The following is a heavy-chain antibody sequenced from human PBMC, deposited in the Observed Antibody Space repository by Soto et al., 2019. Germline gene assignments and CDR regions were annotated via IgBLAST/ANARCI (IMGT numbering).Heavy chain of an antibody. CDR1: GGSISSSSYY. D-gene: IGHD3-22*01. CDR2: IYYSGST. CDR3: ARQNSSGPKDY. J-gene: IGHJ4*02. V-gene: IGHV4-39*01. Sequence: QLQLQESGPGLVKPSETLSLTCTVSGGSISSSSYYWGWIRQPPGKGLEWIGSIYYSGSTYYNPSLQSRVTLTVDTSKDQFSLKLSAVTAPETAVYSCARQNSSGPKDYWGQGTLVTVSS.